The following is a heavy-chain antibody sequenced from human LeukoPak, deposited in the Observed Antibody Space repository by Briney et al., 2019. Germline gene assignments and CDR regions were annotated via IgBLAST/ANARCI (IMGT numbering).Heavy chain of an antibody. Sequence: GGSLRLSCAASGFTFSSYAMSWVRQAPGKGLEWVSAISGSGGTTYYADSVKGRFTISRDNSKNTVYLQMDSVRAEDTAVYYCARERIVGATPYFEYWGQGTLVTVSS. CDR2: ISGSGGTT. CDR3: ARERIVGATPYFEY. D-gene: IGHD1-26*01. J-gene: IGHJ4*02. CDR1: GFTFSSYA. V-gene: IGHV3-23*01.